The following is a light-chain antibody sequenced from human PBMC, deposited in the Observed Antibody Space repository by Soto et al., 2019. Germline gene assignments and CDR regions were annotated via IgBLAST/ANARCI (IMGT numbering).Light chain of an antibody. V-gene: IGLV1-47*01. CDR1: NSNIGGNY. CDR3: AAWGDSLSGRYV. CDR2: RND. Sequence: QSVLTHPPSASRTPGHRVTIFCSGSNSNIGGNYVYWYQQLPGTAPKLLMYRNDQRPSGVPDRFSGSKSGTSASLAISGLRSEDEADYYCAAWGDSLSGRYVFGTGTKVTVL. J-gene: IGLJ1*01.